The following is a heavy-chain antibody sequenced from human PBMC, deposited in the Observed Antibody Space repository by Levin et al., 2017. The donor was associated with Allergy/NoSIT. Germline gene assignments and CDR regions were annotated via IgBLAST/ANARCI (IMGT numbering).Heavy chain of an antibody. Sequence: GGSLRLSCAASGFTFSSYGMHWVRQAPGKGLEWVAVIWYDGSNKYYADSVKGRFTISRDNSKNTLYLQMNSLRAEDTAVYYCARARSAYSYGDGLDYWGQGTLVTVSS. CDR3: ARARSAYSYGDGLDY. J-gene: IGHJ4*02. CDR1: GFTFSSYG. CDR2: IWYDGSNK. D-gene: IGHD5-18*01. V-gene: IGHV3-33*01.